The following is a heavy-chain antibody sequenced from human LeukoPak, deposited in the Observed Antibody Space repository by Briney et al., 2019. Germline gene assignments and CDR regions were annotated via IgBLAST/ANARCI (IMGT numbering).Heavy chain of an antibody. CDR3: ARGQYPNPIYYYYMDV. J-gene: IGHJ6*03. CDR2: ISSSSSYI. Sequence: PGGSLRLSCAASGFTFSSYSMNWVRQAPGKGLEWVSSISSSSSYIYYADSVKGRFTISRDNAKNSLYLQMNSLRAEDTAVYYCARGQYPNPIYYYYMDVWGKGTTVTVSS. CDR1: GFTFSSYS. D-gene: IGHD4-11*01. V-gene: IGHV3-21*01.